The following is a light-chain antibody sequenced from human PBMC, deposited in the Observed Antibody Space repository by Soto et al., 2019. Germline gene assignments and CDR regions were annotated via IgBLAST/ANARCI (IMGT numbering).Light chain of an antibody. J-gene: IGLJ2*01. CDR3: QSYDGSRSVV. CDR2: GNS. CDR1: SSDIGAGYD. V-gene: IGLV1-40*01. Sequence: QSVLTQPPSVSGAPGQRVTISCTGSSSDIGAGYDVHWYQQLPGTAPKLVIYGNSNRPSGVPDRFSGSKSGTSVSLAITGLQAEDEADYYCQSYDGSRSVVFGGGTKLTVL.